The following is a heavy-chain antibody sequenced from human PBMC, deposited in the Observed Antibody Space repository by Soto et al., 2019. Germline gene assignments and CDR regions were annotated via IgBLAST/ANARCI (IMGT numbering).Heavy chain of an antibody. D-gene: IGHD6-6*01. CDR2: INSDGSST. V-gene: IGHV3-74*01. CDR3: ARDEYSSSIVDY. J-gene: IGHJ4*02. CDR1: GFTFSSYW. Sequence: EVQLVESGGGLVQPGGSLRLSGAASGFTFSSYWMHWARQAPGKGLVWVSRINSDGSSTSYADSVKGRFTISRDNAKNTLYLQMNSLRAEDTAVYYCARDEYSSSIVDYWGQGTLVTVSS.